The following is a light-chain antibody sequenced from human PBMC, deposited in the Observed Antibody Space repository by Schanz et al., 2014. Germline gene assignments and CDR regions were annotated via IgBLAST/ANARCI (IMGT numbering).Light chain of an antibody. CDR3: HQYGSSPFT. V-gene: IGKV3-20*01. Sequence: EIVLTQSPGTLSLSPGERATLSCRASQSIGHYLAWFQQKPGQAPRLLVYGASSWASGIPDRFSGSGSGTDLTLTISRLEPEDFAVYYCHQYGSSPFTFGPGTTVDIK. CDR2: GAS. J-gene: IGKJ3*01. CDR1: QSIGHY.